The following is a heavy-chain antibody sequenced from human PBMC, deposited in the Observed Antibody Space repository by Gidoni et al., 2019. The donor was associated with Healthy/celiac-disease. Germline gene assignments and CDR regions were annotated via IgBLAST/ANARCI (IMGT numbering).Heavy chain of an antibody. Sequence: EVQLLESGGGLVQPGGSLRLSCAASGFTLSSYAMSWVRQAPGKGLEWVSAISGSGGSTYYADSVKGRFTISRDNSKNTLYLQMNSLRAEDTAVYYCAKDGYPGYSSGWYSDYWGQGTLVTVSS. CDR1: GFTLSSYA. V-gene: IGHV3-23*01. D-gene: IGHD6-19*01. J-gene: IGHJ4*02. CDR2: ISGSGGST. CDR3: AKDGYPGYSSGWYSDY.